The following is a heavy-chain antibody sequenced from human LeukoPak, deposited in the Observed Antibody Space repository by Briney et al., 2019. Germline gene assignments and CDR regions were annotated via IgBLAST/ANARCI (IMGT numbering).Heavy chain of an antibody. V-gene: IGHV3-21*01. CDR2: ISSSSSYI. CDR3: ARAGDIVVVPAAIRWANYYYYYMDV. Sequence: GGSLRLSCAASGFTFSSYSMNWVRQAPGKGLEWVSSISSSSSYIYYADSVMGRFTISRDNAKNSLYLQMNSLRAEDTAVYYCARAGDIVVVPAAIRWANYYYYYMDVWGKGTTVTVSS. D-gene: IGHD2-2*01. J-gene: IGHJ6*03. CDR1: GFTFSSYS.